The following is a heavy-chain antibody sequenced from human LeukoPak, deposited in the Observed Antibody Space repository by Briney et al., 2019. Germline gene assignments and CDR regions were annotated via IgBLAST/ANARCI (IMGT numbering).Heavy chain of an antibody. CDR3: ARISRGRYYFDY. D-gene: IGHD2-15*01. V-gene: IGHV1-2*02. Sequence: ASVKVSCKASGYTFTAYYIHWVRQAPGKGLEWMGWINPDSGGTNYAQKFQGRVSMTRDTSISTAYLDLNSLISDDTAVFYCARISRGRYYFDYWGQGTLVTVSS. J-gene: IGHJ4*02. CDR1: GYTFTAYY. CDR2: INPDSGGT.